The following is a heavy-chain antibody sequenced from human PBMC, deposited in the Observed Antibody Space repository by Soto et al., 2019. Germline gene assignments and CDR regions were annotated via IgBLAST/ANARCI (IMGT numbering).Heavy chain of an antibody. CDR3: ARGSRLVTGGTIDY. V-gene: IGHV1-2*04. J-gene: IGHJ4*02. D-gene: IGHD2-21*02. Sequence: QVHLVQSGAEVKKPGASVKVSCKASGYTFTDYYMHWVRQAPGHGLEWMGCINPNSGGTNYAQKFQDWVTMTRDTSISTAYMELSRLTSDDTAVYYCARGSRLVTGGTIDYWGQGTLVTVSS. CDR2: INPNSGGT. CDR1: GYTFTDYY.